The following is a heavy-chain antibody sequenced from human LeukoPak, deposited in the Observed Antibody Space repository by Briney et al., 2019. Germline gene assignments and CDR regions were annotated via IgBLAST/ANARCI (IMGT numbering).Heavy chain of an antibody. J-gene: IGHJ6*03. CDR2: ISANAVST. CDR3: ASMPSTEIYYFYYMDV. CDR1: GFTFSSYS. Sequence: GGSLRLSCAASGFTFSSYSMNWVRQAPGKGLGWVSGISANAVSTYYADSVKGRFTISRDNSKNTLYLHMDRLGTEDTAVYYCASMPSTEIYYFYYMDVWGKGATVTVSS. V-gene: IGHV3-23*01. D-gene: IGHD2-2*01.